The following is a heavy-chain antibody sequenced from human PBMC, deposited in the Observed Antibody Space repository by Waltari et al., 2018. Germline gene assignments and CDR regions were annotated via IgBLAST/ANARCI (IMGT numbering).Heavy chain of an antibody. V-gene: IGHV3-7*01. J-gene: IGHJ4*02. CDR1: GFTFSRYW. CDR2: INYDGSQK. CDR3: AKSRGFEY. D-gene: IGHD2-2*01. Sequence: EVQLVASGGGLVQPGRSLRLSCGVPGFTFSRYWMSWVRQIPGKGLEWVANINYDGSQKYYVDSVKGRFTIFRDNAKNSVYLQMNSLRVEDTAVYYCAKSRGFEYWGQGTLITVSS.